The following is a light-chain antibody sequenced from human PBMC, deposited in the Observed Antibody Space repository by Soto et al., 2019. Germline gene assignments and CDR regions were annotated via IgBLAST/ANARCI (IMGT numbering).Light chain of an antibody. Sequence: EIVLTQSPATLSLSPGDTATLSCRASQSVGNYLAWYQRKPGQAPRLLIYDASNRATGIPARFSGSGSGTEFTLTISSLQSEDFAVYYCQQYNNWPPWTFGQGTKVDI. J-gene: IGKJ1*01. V-gene: IGKV3D-15*01. CDR3: QQYNNWPPWT. CDR2: DAS. CDR1: QSVGNY.